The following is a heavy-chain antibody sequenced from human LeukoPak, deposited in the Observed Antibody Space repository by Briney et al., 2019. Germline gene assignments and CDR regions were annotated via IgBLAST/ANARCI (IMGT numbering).Heavy chain of an antibody. CDR3: ARASGYSYGEYCYYGMDV. V-gene: IGHV3-30-3*01. Sequence: PGGSLRLSCAASGFTFSSYAMRWVRQAPGKGLEWVAVISYDGSNKYYADSVKGRFTISRDNSKNTLYLQMNSLRAEDTAVYYCARASGYSYGEYCYYGMDVWGQGTTVTVSS. D-gene: IGHD5-18*01. J-gene: IGHJ6*02. CDR1: GFTFSSYA. CDR2: ISYDGSNK.